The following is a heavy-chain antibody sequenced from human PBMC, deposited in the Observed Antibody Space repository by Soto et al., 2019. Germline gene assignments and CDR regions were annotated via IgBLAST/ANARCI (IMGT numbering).Heavy chain of an antibody. CDR1: GYTFTSYA. CDR3: ARAERITIFGVVKYYFDY. V-gene: IGHV1-3*01. D-gene: IGHD3-3*01. Sequence: QVQLVQSGAEVKKPGASVKVSCKASGYTFTSYAMHWVHQAPGQRLEWMGWINAGNGNTEYSQKFQGRVTITRDTSASTAYMELSSLRSEDTAVYYCARAERITIFGVVKYYFDYWGQGTLVTVSS. CDR2: INAGNGNT. J-gene: IGHJ4*02.